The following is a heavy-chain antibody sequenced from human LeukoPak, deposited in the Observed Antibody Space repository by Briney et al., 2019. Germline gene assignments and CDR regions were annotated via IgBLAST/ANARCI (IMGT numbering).Heavy chain of an antibody. CDR3: ARDRGSSSWYNWFDP. CDR1: GFTVSSNY. CDR2: IHSGGST. J-gene: IGHJ5*02. Sequence: PGGSLRLSCAASGFTVSSNYMSWVRQAPGKGLEWVSVIHSGGSTYYADSVKGRFTISRHNSKNTLYLQMNSLRAEDTAVYYCARDRGSSSWYNWFDPWGQGTLVTVSS. V-gene: IGHV3-53*04. D-gene: IGHD6-13*01.